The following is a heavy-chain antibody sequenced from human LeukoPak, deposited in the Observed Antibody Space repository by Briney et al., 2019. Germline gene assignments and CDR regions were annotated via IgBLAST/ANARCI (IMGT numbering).Heavy chain of an antibody. CDR1: GFTFSSYW. D-gene: IGHD3-22*01. CDR2: IRQGGSEK. Sequence: QPGGSLRLSCTASGFTFSSYWMSWVRQAPGKGLEWVATIRQGGSEKYYVDSVKGRFTIFRDNAKNSLYLQMSSLRADDTAVYCCARDSPTSMIVNGFFASWGLGTQVTVSS. J-gene: IGHJ4*02. V-gene: IGHV3-7*01. CDR3: ARDSPTSMIVNGFFAS.